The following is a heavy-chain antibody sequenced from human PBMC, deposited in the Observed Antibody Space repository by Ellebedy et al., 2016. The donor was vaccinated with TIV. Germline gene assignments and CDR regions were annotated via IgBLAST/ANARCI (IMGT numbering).Heavy chain of an antibody. Sequence: GGSLRLSXTVSGGSISSSSYYWGWVRQAPGKGLEWVSGIPNTGDSTYYTDSVRGRFTISRDNSKTMLYLQMDSLRVEDTAVYYCAKEIAVIGIPVFDSWGQGTLVTVSS. J-gene: IGHJ4*02. CDR2: IPNTGDST. V-gene: IGHV3-23*01. D-gene: IGHD6-19*01. CDR3: AKEIAVIGIPVFDS. CDR1: GGSISSSSYY.